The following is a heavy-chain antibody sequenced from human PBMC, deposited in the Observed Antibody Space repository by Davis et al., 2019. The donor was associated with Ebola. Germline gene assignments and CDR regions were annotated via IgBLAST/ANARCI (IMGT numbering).Heavy chain of an antibody. Sequence: GESLKISCAASGITLSDCAVTWVPQAPGKGLDWVATISAGSSGSRTHYAESVKGRFTISRDNSKDTVYLQMSSLSVEDAAIYYCAKGVWGGTGWYVDYWGQGTLVSVSS. V-gene: IGHV3-23*01. CDR3: AKGVWGGTGWYVDY. CDR2: ISAGSSGSRT. J-gene: IGHJ4*02. CDR1: GITLSDCA. D-gene: IGHD2-8*01.